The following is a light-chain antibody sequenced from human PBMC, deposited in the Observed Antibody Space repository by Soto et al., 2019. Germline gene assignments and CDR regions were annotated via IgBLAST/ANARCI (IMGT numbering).Light chain of an antibody. CDR2: GAS. Sequence: EIVLTQSPGTLSLSPGERATLSCRASQSVSSSYLAWYQQKPGQAPRLLIYGASTRATGIPDRFSGSGSATDLTLTISRLEPEDFAVYYCQQYGTSVPLTFGGGTKVDTK. V-gene: IGKV3-20*01. J-gene: IGKJ4*01. CDR1: QSVSSSY. CDR3: QQYGTSVPLT.